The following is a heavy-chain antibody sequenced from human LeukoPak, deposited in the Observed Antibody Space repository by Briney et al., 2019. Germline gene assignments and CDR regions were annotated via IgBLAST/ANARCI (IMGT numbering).Heavy chain of an antibody. CDR2: INPNSGGT. CDR3: ARKKVVPAANYYYYGMDV. Sequence: GASVKVSCKASGYTFTGYYMHWVRQAPGQGLEWMGWINPNSGGTNYAQKFQGRVTMTRDTSMSTAYMELSRLRSDDTAVYYCARKKVVPAANYYYYGMDVWGQGTTVTVSS. V-gene: IGHV1-2*02. D-gene: IGHD2-2*01. CDR1: GYTFTGYY. J-gene: IGHJ6*02.